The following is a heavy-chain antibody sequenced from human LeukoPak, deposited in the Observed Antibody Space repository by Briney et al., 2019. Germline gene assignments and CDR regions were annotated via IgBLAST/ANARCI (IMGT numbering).Heavy chain of an antibody. D-gene: IGHD5-18*01. CDR3: ARADDTAMAPED. CDR2: ITPNSGGT. Sequence: ASVKVPCKASGYTFTGYYMHWVRQAPGQGLEWMGWITPNSGGTNYAQKFQGRVTMTRDTSISTAYMELSRLRSDDTAVYYCARADDTAMAPEDWGQGTLVTVSS. CDR1: GYTFTGYY. J-gene: IGHJ4*02. V-gene: IGHV1-2*02.